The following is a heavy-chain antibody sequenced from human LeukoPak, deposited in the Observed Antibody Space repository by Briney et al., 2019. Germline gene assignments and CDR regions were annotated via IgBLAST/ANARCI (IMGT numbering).Heavy chain of an antibody. CDR1: GFTFSSYG. CDR2: ISYDAKSN. CDR3: ARDLGRDLGGV. D-gene: IGHD4-23*01. Sequence: GGSLRLSCVTSGFTFSSYGMHWVRQVPGKGLEWVAVISYDAKSNYHVDSVKGRFTISRDNSKNTLYLQMNSLRAEDTAVYYCARDLGRDLGGVWGQGTLVTVSS. J-gene: IGHJ4*02. V-gene: IGHV3-30*03.